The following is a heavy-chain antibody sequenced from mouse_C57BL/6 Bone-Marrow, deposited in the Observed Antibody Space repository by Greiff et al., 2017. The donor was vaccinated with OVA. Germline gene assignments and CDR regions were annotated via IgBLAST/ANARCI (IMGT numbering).Heavy chain of an antibody. CDR2: INPNNGGT. D-gene: IGHD2-3*01. CDR3: ARDGYYPFAY. J-gene: IGHJ3*01. CDR1: GYTFTDYY. V-gene: IGHV1-26*01. Sequence: EVQLQQSGPELVKPGASVKISCKASGYTFTDYYMNWVKQSHGKSLEWIGDINPNNGGTSYNQKFKGKATLTVDKSSSTAYMELRSLTSEDSAVYYCARDGYYPFAYWGQGTLVTVSA.